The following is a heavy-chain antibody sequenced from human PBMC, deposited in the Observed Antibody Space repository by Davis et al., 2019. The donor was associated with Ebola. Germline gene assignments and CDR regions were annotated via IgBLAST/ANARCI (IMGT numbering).Heavy chain of an antibody. CDR3: EREGWDIVAGGVGITYYFDY. V-gene: IGHV4-34*01. CDR2: VSHGGVS. CDR1: GGSFSDYF. J-gene: IGHJ4*02. Sequence: MPSETLSLTCAVYGGSFSDYFWSWIRQSPGKGLEWIGKVSHGGVSDYNPSHRSRVTISVDTSKNQFSLKLSHVTGADTAVHYCEREGWDIVAGGVGITYYFDYWGQGTLVTVSS. D-gene: IGHD5-12*01.